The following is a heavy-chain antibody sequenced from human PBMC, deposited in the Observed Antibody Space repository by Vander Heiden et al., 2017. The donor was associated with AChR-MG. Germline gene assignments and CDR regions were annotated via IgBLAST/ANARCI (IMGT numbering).Heavy chain of an antibody. V-gene: IGHV3-23*01. CDR2: ISGSGGST. Sequence: EVQLLESGGGLVQPGGSLRPSCAASGFTFSSYAMSWVRQAPGKGLEWVSAISGSGGSTYYADSVKGRFTISRDNSKNTLYLQMNSLRAEDTAVYYCAKVYDYVWGSYRENWFDPWGQGTLVTVSS. D-gene: IGHD3-16*02. CDR1: GFTFSSYA. J-gene: IGHJ5*02. CDR3: AKVYDYVWGSYRENWFDP.